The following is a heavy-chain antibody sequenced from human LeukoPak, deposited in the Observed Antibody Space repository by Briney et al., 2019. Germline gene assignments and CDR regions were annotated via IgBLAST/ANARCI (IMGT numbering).Heavy chain of an antibody. V-gene: IGHV1-69*13. CDR1: GGTFSSYA. CDR3: ARGRLNNYGDPPFDY. CDR2: IIPIFGTA. J-gene: IGHJ4*02. D-gene: IGHD4-17*01. Sequence: ASVKVSCKASGGTFSSYAISWVRQAPGQGLEWMGGIIPIFGTANYAQKFQGRVTITADESTSTAYMELSSLRSEDTAVYYCARGRLNNYGDPPFDYWGQGTLVTVSS.